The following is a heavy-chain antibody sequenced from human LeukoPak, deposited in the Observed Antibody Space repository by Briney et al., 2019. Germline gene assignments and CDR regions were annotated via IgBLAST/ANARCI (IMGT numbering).Heavy chain of an antibody. V-gene: IGHV1-18*01. Sequence: GASVKVSCKTSGYTFTTYGISWVRQAPGQGLEWMGWISAHNGNTNYAQKLQGRVTMTTGTSTSTAYMELRSLRSDDTAVYYCARVSYSSSWDSRDYYYMDVWGEGTTVTVSS. CDR2: ISAHNGNT. D-gene: IGHD6-13*01. CDR1: GYTFTTYG. J-gene: IGHJ6*03. CDR3: ARVSYSSSWDSRDYYYMDV.